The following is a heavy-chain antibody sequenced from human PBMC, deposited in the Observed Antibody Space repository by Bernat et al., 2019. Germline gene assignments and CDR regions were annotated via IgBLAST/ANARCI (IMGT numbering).Heavy chain of an antibody. Sequence: QVQLQQWGAGLLKPSETLSLTCAVYGGSFSGYYWSWIRQPPGQGLEWIGEINHSGSTNYNPSLKSRVTISVDTSKNQFSLKLSSVTAADTAVYYCARGRYCSSTSCYSTDYWGQGTLVTVSS. CDR1: GGSFSGYY. CDR3: ARGRYCSSTSCYSTDY. D-gene: IGHD2-2*01. V-gene: IGHV4-34*01. CDR2: INHSGST. J-gene: IGHJ4*02.